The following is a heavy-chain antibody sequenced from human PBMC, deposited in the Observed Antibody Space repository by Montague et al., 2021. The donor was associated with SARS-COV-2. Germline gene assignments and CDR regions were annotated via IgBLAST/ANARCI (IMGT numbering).Heavy chain of an antibody. CDR1: GGSISSSDYY. CDR2: IYYSGST. V-gene: IGHV4-39*01. CDR3: ARSSGYNYDITYYGMDV. Sequence: SETLSLTCTVSGGSISSSDYYWRCIRQPPGKGLVWIWTIYYSGSTYYTPSLKSRVTISVDTSKNQFSLKLTSLTAADTAVYYCARSSGYNYDITYYGMDVWGQGATVTVSS. J-gene: IGHJ6*02. D-gene: IGHD5-18*01.